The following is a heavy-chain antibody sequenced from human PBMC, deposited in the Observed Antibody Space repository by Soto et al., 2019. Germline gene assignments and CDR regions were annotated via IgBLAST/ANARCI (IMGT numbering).Heavy chain of an antibody. J-gene: IGHJ4*01. CDR1: GYTFNSYQ. V-gene: IGHV1-3*04. Sequence: QVQLVQSGAEVKKPGASVKVSCKASGYTFNSYQIYWVRQAPGQRLECMVWINISNGNKEYSQNFQGRVARTRDTSENKAYMELSSLGSEGTAVYYFARDTGLTLGAILDYWCHGAPVTVSS. CDR2: INISNGNK. CDR3: ARDTGLTLGAILDY. D-gene: IGHD2-2*01.